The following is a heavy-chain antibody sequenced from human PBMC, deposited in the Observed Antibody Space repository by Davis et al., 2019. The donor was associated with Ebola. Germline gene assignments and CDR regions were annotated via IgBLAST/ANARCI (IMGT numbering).Heavy chain of an antibody. D-gene: IGHD4-17*01. V-gene: IGHV3-21*04. J-gene: IGHJ4*02. CDR1: GFTFSSYA. CDR2: ISSSRSYI. CDR3: AKSVTVTTLGYFDY. Sequence: GGSLRLSCAASGFTFSSYAMNWVRQAPGKGLEWVSSISSSRSYIYYAESLKGRFTISRDNSKNTLYLQMNSLRAEDTAVYYCAKSVTVTTLGYFDYWGQGTLVTVSS.